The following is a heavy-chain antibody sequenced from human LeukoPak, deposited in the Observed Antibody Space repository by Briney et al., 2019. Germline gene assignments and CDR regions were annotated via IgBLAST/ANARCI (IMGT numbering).Heavy chain of an antibody. Sequence: GGSQRLSCAASGFTFDDYGMSWVRQAPGKGLEWVSGINWNGGSTGYADSLKGRFTISRDNAKNSLYLQMNSLRAEDTALYYCARGYGSGEDGDYWGQGTLVTVSS. J-gene: IGHJ4*02. CDR2: INWNGGST. CDR3: ARGYGSGEDGDY. V-gene: IGHV3-20*04. CDR1: GFTFDDYG. D-gene: IGHD3-10*01.